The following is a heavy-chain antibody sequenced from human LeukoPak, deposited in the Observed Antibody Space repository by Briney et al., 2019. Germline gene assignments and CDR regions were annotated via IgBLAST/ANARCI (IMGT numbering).Heavy chain of an antibody. V-gene: IGHV3-23*01. D-gene: IGHD3-3*01. CDR1: GFTFSSYA. J-gene: IGHJ4*02. CDR2: ISGSGGST. CDR3: AKVVYDFWSGYYF. Sequence: GGSLRLSCAASGFTFSSYAMSWVRQAPGKGLEWVSAISGSGGSTYYADSVKGRFTISRDNSKNTLYLQMSSLRAEDTAVYYCAKVVYDFWSGYYFWGQGTLVTVSS.